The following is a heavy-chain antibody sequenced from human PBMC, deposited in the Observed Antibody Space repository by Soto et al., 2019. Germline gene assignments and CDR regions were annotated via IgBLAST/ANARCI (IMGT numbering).Heavy chain of an antibody. D-gene: IGHD2-2*01. CDR2: IIPIFDTA. CDR1: GGTFSSYA. CDR3: ARHDYISTSCSYYYYYSMDV. Sequence: QVQLVQSGAEVKKPGSSVKVSCKTSGGTFSSYAISWVRQAPGQGLEWMGGIIPIFDTANYEQKFKGRVTITAAESTSTAYMELSSLRSEDTAVYYCARHDYISTSCSYYYYYSMDVWGQGTTLTVSS. V-gene: IGHV1-69*12. J-gene: IGHJ6*02.